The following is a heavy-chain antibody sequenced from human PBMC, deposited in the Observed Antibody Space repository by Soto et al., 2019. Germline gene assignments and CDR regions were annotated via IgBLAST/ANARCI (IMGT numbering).Heavy chain of an antibody. Sequence: QVKLVQSGAEVKKPGASEKVSCKASGNTFTNYGFTWVRQAPGQGLEWMGWISAYNGNTNYAQKFQGRVTMTTDTSTTTAYRELRSLSSDDTAVYYCARGGPFAVADTDYWGQGTLVTVSS. CDR2: ISAYNGNT. CDR3: ARGGPFAVADTDY. D-gene: IGHD3-3*01. J-gene: IGHJ4*02. CDR1: GNTFTNYG. V-gene: IGHV1-18*01.